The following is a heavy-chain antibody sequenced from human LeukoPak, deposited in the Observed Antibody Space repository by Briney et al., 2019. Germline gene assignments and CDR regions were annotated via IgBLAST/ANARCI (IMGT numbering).Heavy chain of an antibody. J-gene: IGHJ4*02. D-gene: IGHD4-23*01. CDR2: IIPILGIA. CDR1: GGTFSSYA. CDR3: ARVGSGNPPY. Sequence: SVKVFCKASGGTFSSYAISWVRQAPGQGLEWMGRIIPILGIANYAQKFQGRVTITADKSTSTAYMELSSLRSEDTAVYYCARVGSGNPPYWGQGTLVTVSS. V-gene: IGHV1-69*04.